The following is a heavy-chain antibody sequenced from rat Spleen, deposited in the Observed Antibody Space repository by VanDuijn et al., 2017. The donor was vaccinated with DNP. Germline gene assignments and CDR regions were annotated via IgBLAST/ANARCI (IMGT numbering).Heavy chain of an antibody. J-gene: IGHJ2*01. V-gene: IGHV5-20*01. Sequence: EVQLVESGGGLVQPGRSMKLSCAASGFTFSDFYMAWVRQAPKKGLEWVASITYNSGITYYRDSVKGRFTISRDNTRNTLYLQMDSLRSEDTATYYCTTEEDYGYNWFAYWGQGVMVTVSS. CDR3: TTEEDYGYNWFAY. CDR2: ITYNSGIT. CDR1: GFTFSDFY. D-gene: IGHD1-9*01.